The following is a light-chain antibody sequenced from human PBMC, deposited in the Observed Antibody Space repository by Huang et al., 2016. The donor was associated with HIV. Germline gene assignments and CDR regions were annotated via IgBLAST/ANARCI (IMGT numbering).Light chain of an antibody. CDR2: AAS. V-gene: IGKV1-16*01. Sequence: DIQMTQSPSSLSASVGDRVTITCRASQGISYYLAWFQQKPGKAPTSLSYAASSLQSGVPSRFSGGGSGTDFTLTISSLQPEDFAIYYCQQYHSYPRTFGQGTKLEIK. CDR1: QGISYY. CDR3: QQYHSYPRT. J-gene: IGKJ2*01.